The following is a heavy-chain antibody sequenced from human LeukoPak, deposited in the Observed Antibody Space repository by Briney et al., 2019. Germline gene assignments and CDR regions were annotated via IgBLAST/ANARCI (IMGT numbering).Heavy chain of an antibody. CDR1: GYSISSGCY. CDR3: AGSIAAAGTGVFDY. V-gene: IGHV4-38-2*02. CDR2: IYHSGST. D-gene: IGHD6-13*01. J-gene: IGHJ4*02. Sequence: ASETLSLTCTVSGYSISSGCYWGWIRQPPGKGLEWIGSIYHSGSTYYNPSLKSRVTISVDTSKNQFSLKLSSVTAADTAVYYCAGSIAAAGTGVFDYWGQGTLVTVSS.